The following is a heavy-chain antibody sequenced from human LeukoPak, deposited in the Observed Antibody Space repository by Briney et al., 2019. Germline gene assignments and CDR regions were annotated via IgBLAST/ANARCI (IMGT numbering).Heavy chain of an antibody. J-gene: IGHJ4*02. CDR1: GFTVSSNY. D-gene: IGHD6-13*01. CDR2: IYSGGST. Sequence: GGSLRLSRAASGFTVSSNYMSWVRQAPGKGLGWVSVIYSGGSTYYADSVKGRFTISRDNSKNTLYLQMNSLGDEDTAVYYCARSVSSSWIYYFDYWGQGTLVTVSS. CDR3: ARSVSSSWIYYFDY. V-gene: IGHV3-53*01.